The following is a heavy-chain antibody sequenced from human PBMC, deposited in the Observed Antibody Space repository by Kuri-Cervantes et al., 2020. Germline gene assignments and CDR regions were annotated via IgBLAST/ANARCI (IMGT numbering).Heavy chain of an antibody. D-gene: IGHD3-22*01. Sequence: SETLSLTCTVSGDSVSSYYWSWIRQPPGKGLEWIGYIYYSGRTYYSPSLKSRVTISVDTSKNQFSLKLSSVTAADTAVYYCASSLSRGGDYYYDSSGYYTLSAFDIWGQGTMVTVSS. CDR2: IYYSGRT. J-gene: IGHJ3*02. CDR1: GDSVSSYY. CDR3: ASSLSRGGDYYYDSSGYYTLSAFDI. V-gene: IGHV4-59*02.